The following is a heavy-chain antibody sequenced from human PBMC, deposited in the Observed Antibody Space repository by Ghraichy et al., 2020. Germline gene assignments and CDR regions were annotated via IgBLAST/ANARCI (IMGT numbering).Heavy chain of an antibody. V-gene: IGHV4-39*01. CDR3: LWGCSGGSGSSRGFDI. CDR2: IYYSGST. D-gene: IGHD2-15*01. Sequence: SETLSLTCTVSGGSISSSSYYWGWIRQPPGKGLEWIGSIYYSGSTYYNPSLKSRVTISVDTSKNQFSLKLSSVTAADTAVYYCLWGCSGGSGSSRGFDIWGQGTMVTGSS. J-gene: IGHJ3*02. CDR1: GGSISSSSYY.